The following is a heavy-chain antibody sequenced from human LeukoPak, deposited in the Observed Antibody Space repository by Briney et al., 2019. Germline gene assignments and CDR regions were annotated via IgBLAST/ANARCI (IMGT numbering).Heavy chain of an antibody. J-gene: IGHJ6*02. CDR1: GFTVSSNY. D-gene: IGHD5-18*01. CDR3: ARDPGYSYGSYYGMDV. Sequence: GGSLRLSCAASGFTVSSNYMSWVRQAPGKGLAWVSVIYSGGSTYYADSVKGRFTISRDNSKNTLYLQMNSLRAEDTAVYYCARDPGYSYGSYYGMDVWGQGTTVIVSS. CDR2: IYSGGST. V-gene: IGHV3-66*02.